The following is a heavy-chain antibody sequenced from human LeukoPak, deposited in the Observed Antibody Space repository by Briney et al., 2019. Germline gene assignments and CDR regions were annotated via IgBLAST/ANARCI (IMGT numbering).Heavy chain of an antibody. CDR2: IYYSGST. D-gene: IGHD6-13*01. V-gene: IGHV4-39*07. CDR1: GGSISSSSYY. CDR3: ARGLIAADAFDI. Sequence: SETLSLTCTVSGGSISSSSYYWGWIRQPPGKGLEWIGSIYYSGSTYYNPSLMSRLTISIDTSMNQFSLKLSSVTAADTAVYYCARGLIAADAFDIWGQGTMVTVSS. J-gene: IGHJ3*02.